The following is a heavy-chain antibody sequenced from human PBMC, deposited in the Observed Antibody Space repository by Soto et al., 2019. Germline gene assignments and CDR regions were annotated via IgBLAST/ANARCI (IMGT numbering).Heavy chain of an antibody. J-gene: IGHJ6*02. CDR3: ARRSGYSYGSGHYYYGMDV. Sequence: PSVKVSCKASGYTFTSYGISWVRQAPGQGLEWMGWISAYNGNTNYAQKLQGRVTMTTDTSTSTAYMELRSLRSDDTAVYYCARRSGYSYGSGHYYYGMDVWGQGTTVTVSS. CDR2: ISAYNGNT. CDR1: GYTFTSYG. D-gene: IGHD5-18*01. V-gene: IGHV1-18*01.